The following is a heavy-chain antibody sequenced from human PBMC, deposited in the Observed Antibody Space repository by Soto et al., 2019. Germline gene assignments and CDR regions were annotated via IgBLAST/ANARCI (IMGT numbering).Heavy chain of an antibody. CDR3: ARQIYDSDTGPNFQYYFDS. J-gene: IGHJ4*02. D-gene: IGHD3-22*01. CDR2: IDPSDSQT. CDR1: GDNVACYW. V-gene: IGHV5-10-1*01. Sequence: GKSLRISGPCSGDNVACYWSTCEHQTPGKGLEWMGRIDPSDSQTYYSPSFRGHVTISVTKSITTVFLQWSSLRASDTAMYYCARQIYDSDTGPNFQYYFDSWGQGTPVTVSS.